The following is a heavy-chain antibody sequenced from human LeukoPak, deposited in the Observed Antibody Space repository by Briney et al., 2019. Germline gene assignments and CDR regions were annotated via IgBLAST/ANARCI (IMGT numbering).Heavy chain of an antibody. CDR3: AREGEKVLYRGERYYYYYYMDV. Sequence: GGSLRLSCAASGFTFSSYWMHWVRQAPGKGLVWVSCINSDGSSTSYADSVKGRFTISRDNAKNTLYLQMNSLRAEDTAVYYCAREGEKVLYRGERYYYYYYMDVWGKGTTVTVSS. D-gene: IGHD3-10*01. CDR2: INSDGSST. J-gene: IGHJ6*03. V-gene: IGHV3-74*01. CDR1: GFTFSSYW.